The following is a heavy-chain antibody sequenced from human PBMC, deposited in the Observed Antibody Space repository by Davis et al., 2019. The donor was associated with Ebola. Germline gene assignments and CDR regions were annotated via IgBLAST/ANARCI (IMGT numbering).Heavy chain of an antibody. D-gene: IGHD2-2*01. CDR2: IYWDDDK. Sequence: SGPTLVKPTQTLTLTCTFSGFSLTTYGVGVVWLRQPPGKALEWLVFIYWDDDKRHSPSLKNRLFITKETSKNQVVLQMTNMDAVEPSTYYCAHRHLTSASDWDSGVFDHWGQGVPVSVFS. J-gene: IGHJ4*02. CDR1: GFSLTTYGVG. V-gene: IGHV2-5*02. CDR3: AHRHLTSASDWDSGVFDH.